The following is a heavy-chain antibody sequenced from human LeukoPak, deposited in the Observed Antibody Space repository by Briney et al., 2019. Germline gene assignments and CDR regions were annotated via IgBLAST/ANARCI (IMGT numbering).Heavy chain of an antibody. CDR3: ARVRQQLAWNDY. CDR1: GYTFTGYY. D-gene: IGHD6-13*01. CDR2: INPNSGGT. V-gene: IGHV1-2*02. Sequence: ASVKVSCTASGYTFTGYYMHWVRQAPGQGLEWMGWINPNSGGTNYAQKFQGRVTMTRDTSISTAYMELSRLRSDDTAVYYCARVRQQLAWNDYWGQGTLVTVSS. J-gene: IGHJ4*02.